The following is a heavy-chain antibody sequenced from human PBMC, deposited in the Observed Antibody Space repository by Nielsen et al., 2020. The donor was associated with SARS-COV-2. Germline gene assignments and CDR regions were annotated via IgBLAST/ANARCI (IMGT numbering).Heavy chain of an antibody. CDR2: ISYDGSNK. J-gene: IGHJ3*01. V-gene: IGHV3-30-3*01. CDR1: GFTFSSYA. CDR3: ARGGYCSSSSCYNAFDV. D-gene: IGHD2-2*03. Sequence: GESLKISCAASGFTFSSYAMHWVRQAPGKGLEWVAVISYDGSNKYYADSVKGRFTISRDNSKNTLYLQMNSLRAEDTAVYYCARGGYCSSSSCYNAFDVWGEGTMVIVSS.